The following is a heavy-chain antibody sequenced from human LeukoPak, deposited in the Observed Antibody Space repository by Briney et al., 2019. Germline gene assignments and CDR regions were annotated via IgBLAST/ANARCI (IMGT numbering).Heavy chain of an antibody. J-gene: IGHJ4*02. CDR1: GFTFSSYW. Sequence: GGSLRLSCAASGFTFSSYWMHWVRQAPGKGLVWVSRIDSAGSFTSYADSVRGRFTISRDNAKNTLYLQMSSLRAEDTAVYYCIRGTVGAPGNDYWGQGTLVTVSS. D-gene: IGHD1-26*01. CDR2: IDSAGSFT. V-gene: IGHV3-74*01. CDR3: IRGTVGAPGNDY.